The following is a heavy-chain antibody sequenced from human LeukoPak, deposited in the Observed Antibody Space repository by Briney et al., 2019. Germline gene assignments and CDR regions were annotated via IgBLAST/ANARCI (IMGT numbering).Heavy chain of an antibody. CDR2: THYRSKWYN. CDR3: ARELGSGWWFLAAFDI. Sequence: SQTLSLTCAISWDSVSCNIAAWNWITQSPSRGLEWLGRTHYRSKWYNDYAVSVKSRINMNLDTSKNQVSLQLNSVTPEHTAVYYCARELGSGWWFLAAFDIWGQGTMVTVAS. J-gene: IGHJ3*02. D-gene: IGHD6-19*01. V-gene: IGHV6-1*01. CDR1: WDSVSCNIAA.